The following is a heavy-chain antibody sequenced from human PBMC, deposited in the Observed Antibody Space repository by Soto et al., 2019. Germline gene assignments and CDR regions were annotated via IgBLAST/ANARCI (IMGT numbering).Heavy chain of an antibody. J-gene: IGHJ6*02. CDR3: ARNFVLRFLEWLPYGMDV. CDR2: MNPNSGNT. V-gene: IGHV1-8*01. D-gene: IGHD3-3*01. CDR1: GYTFTSYD. Sequence: VASVKVSCKASGYTFTSYDINWVRQATGQGLEWMGWMNPNSGNTGYAQKFQGRVTMTRNTSISTAYMELSSLRSEDTAVYYCARNFVLRFLEWLPYGMDVWGQGTTVTVSS.